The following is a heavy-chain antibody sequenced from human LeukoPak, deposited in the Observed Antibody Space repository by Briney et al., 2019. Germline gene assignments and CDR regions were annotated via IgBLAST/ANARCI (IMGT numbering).Heavy chain of an antibody. J-gene: IGHJ6*02. CDR2: IIPIFGTA. Sequence: ASVKVSCKASGGTFSSYAISWVRQAPGQGLEWMGGIIPIFGTANYAQKFQGRVTITADESTSTAYMELSSLRSEDTAVYYCARDRGDYYYDMDVWGQGTTVTVSS. CDR3: ARDRGDYYYDMDV. CDR1: GGTFSSYA. V-gene: IGHV1-69*01.